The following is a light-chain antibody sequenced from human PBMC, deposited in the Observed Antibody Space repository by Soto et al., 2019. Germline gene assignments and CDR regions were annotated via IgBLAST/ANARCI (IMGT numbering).Light chain of an antibody. CDR2: GAS. V-gene: IGKV3-15*01. CDR3: QQYGSSPPWT. Sequence: EIVMTQSPATLSVSPGERATLSCRASQSVGSNLAWYQQRPGQAPRLLIYGASTRATGIPARFSGSGSGTEFTLTISSLQSADFAVYYCQQYGSSPPWTFGQGTKVDIK. J-gene: IGKJ1*01. CDR1: QSVGSN.